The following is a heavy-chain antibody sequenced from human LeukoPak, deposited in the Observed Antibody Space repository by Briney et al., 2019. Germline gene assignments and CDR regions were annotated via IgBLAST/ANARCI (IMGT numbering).Heavy chain of an antibody. Sequence: SETLSLTCTVSGGSISSYYWSWIRQPPGEGLEWIGSIYYSGSTNYNPSLKSRVTFSVDMSRNQFSLKVNSVTAADTAVYYCAREAYTSGWYLDYWGQGTLVIVSS. CDR1: GGSISSYY. D-gene: IGHD6-19*01. CDR3: AREAYTSGWYLDY. J-gene: IGHJ4*02. V-gene: IGHV4-59*13. CDR2: IYYSGST.